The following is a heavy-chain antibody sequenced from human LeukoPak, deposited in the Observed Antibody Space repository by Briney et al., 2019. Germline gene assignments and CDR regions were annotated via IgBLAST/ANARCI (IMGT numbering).Heavy chain of an antibody. CDR3: ARARSISYCSSTSCYSPYGMDV. V-gene: IGHV3-74*01. CDR2: INSDGSST. Sequence: PGGSLRLSCAASGFTFSSYWMHWVRQAPGKGLVWVSRINSDGSSTSYADSAKGRFTISRDNAKNTLYLQMNSLRAEDTAVYYCARARSISYCSSTSCYSPYGMDVWGQGTTVTVSS. D-gene: IGHD2-2*02. J-gene: IGHJ6*02. CDR1: GFTFSSYW.